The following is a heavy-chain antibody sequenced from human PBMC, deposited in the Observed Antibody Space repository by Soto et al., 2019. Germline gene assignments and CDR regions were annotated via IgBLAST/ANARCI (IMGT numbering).Heavy chain of an antibody. CDR2: IYYSGST. CDR3: ARGRQVVVAASLYWFDP. D-gene: IGHD2-15*01. V-gene: IGHV4-39*01. CDR1: GGSISSSSYY. Sequence: SETLSLTCTVSGGSISSSSYYWGWIRQPPGKGLEWIGRIYYSGSTYYNPSLKSRVTISVDTSKNQFSLKLSSVTAADTAVYYCARGRQVVVAASLYWFDPWGQGTLVTVSS. J-gene: IGHJ5*02.